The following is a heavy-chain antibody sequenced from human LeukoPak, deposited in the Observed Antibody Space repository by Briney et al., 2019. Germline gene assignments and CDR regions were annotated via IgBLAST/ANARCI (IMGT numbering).Heavy chain of an antibody. D-gene: IGHD3-22*01. Sequence: GGSLRLSCAASGFTFSSYAMSWVRQAPGKGLEWVANIKQDGSEKYYVDSVKGRFTISRDNAKNSLYLQMNSLRAEDTAVYYCAKTTYYYDSSGYYNDAFDIWGQGTMVTVSS. CDR3: AKTTYYYDSSGYYNDAFDI. J-gene: IGHJ3*02. V-gene: IGHV3-7*01. CDR1: GFTFSSYA. CDR2: IKQDGSEK.